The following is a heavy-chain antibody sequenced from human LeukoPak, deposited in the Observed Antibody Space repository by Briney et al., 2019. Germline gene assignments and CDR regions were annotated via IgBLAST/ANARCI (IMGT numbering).Heavy chain of an antibody. CDR2: LYWDDDK. J-gene: IGHJ5*02. Sequence: SGPTLVKPTQTLTLTCTFSGFSLSTSGVGVGWIRQPPGKALEWLALLYWDDDKRYSPSLKSRPTLTKGTSKNQVVLTTTNMDPVDTATYYCAHSFYYDSSGYSEPNWFDPWGQGTLVTVSS. V-gene: IGHV2-5*02. CDR3: AHSFYYDSSGYSEPNWFDP. CDR1: GFSLSTSGVG. D-gene: IGHD3-22*01.